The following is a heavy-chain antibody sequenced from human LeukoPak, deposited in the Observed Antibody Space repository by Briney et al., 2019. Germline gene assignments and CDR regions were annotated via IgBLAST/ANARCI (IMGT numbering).Heavy chain of an antibody. J-gene: IGHJ4*02. CDR3: ARHMFSGWSRGAFDY. Sequence: SETLSLTCAVYGGSFSGYYWSWIRQPPGKGLEWIGEINHSGSTNYNPSLKSRVTISVDTSKNQFSLKLSSVTAADTAVYYCARHMFSGWSRGAFDYWGQGTLVTVSS. CDR1: GGSFSGYY. CDR2: INHSGST. D-gene: IGHD6-19*01. V-gene: IGHV4-34*01.